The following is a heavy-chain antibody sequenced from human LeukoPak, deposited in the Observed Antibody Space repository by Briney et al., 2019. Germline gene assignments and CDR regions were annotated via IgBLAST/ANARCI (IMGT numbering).Heavy chain of an antibody. Sequence: SETLSLTCTVSGGPINGYYWTWIRQPPGKGLEWIGYISDSGSTNYNPSLKSRVTMSVDSSNTEFSLRLNSVTAADTAVYYCARVFRGAVTSNWLDPWGQGTLVTVSS. CDR2: ISDSGST. V-gene: IGHV4-59*01. D-gene: IGHD4-17*01. CDR3: ARVFRGAVTSNWLDP. CDR1: GGPINGYY. J-gene: IGHJ5*02.